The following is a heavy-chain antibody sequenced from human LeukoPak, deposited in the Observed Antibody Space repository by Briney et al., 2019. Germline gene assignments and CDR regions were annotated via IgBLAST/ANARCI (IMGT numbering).Heavy chain of an antibody. V-gene: IGHV3-7*04. CDR3: ARGGGLDV. Sequence: GGSLRLSCAASGFSFSSYWMSWVRRAPGKGLEWVADIKQDGSEKYYVDSVKGRFTISRDNAKKSLYLQMNSLRAEDTAVYFCARGGGLDVWGQGATVTVSS. CDR2: IKQDGSEK. J-gene: IGHJ6*02. CDR1: GFSFSSYW.